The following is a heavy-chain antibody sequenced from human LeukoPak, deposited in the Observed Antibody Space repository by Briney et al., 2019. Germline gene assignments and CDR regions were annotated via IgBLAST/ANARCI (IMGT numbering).Heavy chain of an antibody. CDR3: AMGATTTFDY. Sequence: SETLSLTCTVSGGSISSGSYYWSWIRQPAGKGLEWIGRIYTSGSTNYNPSLKSRVTISVDTSKNQFSLKLSSVTAADTAVYYCAMGATTTFDYWGQGTLVTDSS. J-gene: IGHJ4*02. CDR2: IYTSGST. CDR1: GGSISSGSYY. D-gene: IGHD1-26*01. V-gene: IGHV4-61*02.